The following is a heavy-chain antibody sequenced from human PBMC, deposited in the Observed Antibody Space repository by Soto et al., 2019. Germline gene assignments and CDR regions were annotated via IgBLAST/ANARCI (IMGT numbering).Heavy chain of an antibody. CDR1: GGTFSSYT. CDR3: AREWRFLSYYYGSGLGNWFDP. V-gene: IGHV1-69*04. Sequence: SVKVSCKASGGTFSSYTISWVRHAPGQGLEWMGRIIPILGIANYAQKFQGRVTITADKSTSTAYMELSSLRSEDTAVYYCAREWRFLSYYYGSGLGNWFDPWGQGTLVTVSS. CDR2: IIPILGIA. J-gene: IGHJ5*02. D-gene: IGHD3-10*01.